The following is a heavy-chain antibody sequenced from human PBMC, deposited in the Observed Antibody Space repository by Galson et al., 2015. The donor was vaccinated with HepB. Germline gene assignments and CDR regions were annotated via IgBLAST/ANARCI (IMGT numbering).Heavy chain of an antibody. J-gene: IGHJ4*02. CDR2: IYPGDSDT. D-gene: IGHD3-9*01. CDR3: ARLGERYFDWVPPSVYFDY. CDR1: GYSFTSYW. V-gene: IGHV5-51*01. Sequence: QSGAEVKKPGESLRISCKGSGYSFTSYWIGWVRQMPGKGLEWMGIIYPGDSDTRYSPSFQGQVTISAYKSISTAYLQWSSLKASDTAMYYCARLGERYFDWVPPSVYFDYWGQGTLVTVSS.